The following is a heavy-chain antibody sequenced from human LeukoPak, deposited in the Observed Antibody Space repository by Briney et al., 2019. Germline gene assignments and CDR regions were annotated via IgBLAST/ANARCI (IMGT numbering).Heavy chain of an antibody. CDR1: GYTFTSYD. V-gene: IGHV7-4-1*02. Sequence: ASVKVSCKASGYTFTSYDINWVRQAPGQGLEWMGWINTNTGNPTYAQGFTGRFVFSLDTSVSTAYLQISSLKAEDTAVYYCARDPSGGGSVAFDIWGQGTMVTVSS. D-gene: IGHD5-24*01. J-gene: IGHJ3*02. CDR3: ARDPSGGGSVAFDI. CDR2: INTNTGNP.